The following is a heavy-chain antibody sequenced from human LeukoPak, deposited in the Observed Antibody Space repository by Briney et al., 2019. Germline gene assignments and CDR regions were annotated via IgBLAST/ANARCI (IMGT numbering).Heavy chain of an antibody. D-gene: IGHD3-3*01. CDR2: INPNSGGT. CDR1: GYTFTGYY. CDR3: ARAVGMESGLFDY. Sequence: ASVKVSCKVSGYTFTGYYMHWVRQAPGQGLEWMGWINPNSGGTNYAQKFQGWVTMTRDTSISTAYMELSRLRSDDTAVYYCARAVGMESGLFDYWGQGTTVTVSS. V-gene: IGHV1-2*04. J-gene: IGHJ4*03.